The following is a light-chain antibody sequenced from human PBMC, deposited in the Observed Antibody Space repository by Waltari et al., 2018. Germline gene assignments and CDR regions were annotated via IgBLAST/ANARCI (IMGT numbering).Light chain of an antibody. V-gene: IGLV3-19*01. CDR2: DQN. Sequence: TQDPAVSVSVGQTVRITCPGDSHRSYPARWYQQRPGQAPKLLIYDQNNRPSGVPGRFSGSSSDNTASLTITGAQAEDEAYYYCHSRDASGVGGAFGGGTKLTVL. CDR1: SHRSYP. CDR3: HSRDASGVGGA. J-gene: IGLJ2*01.